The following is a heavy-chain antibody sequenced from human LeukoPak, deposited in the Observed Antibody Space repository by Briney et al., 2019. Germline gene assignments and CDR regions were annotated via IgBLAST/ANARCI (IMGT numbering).Heavy chain of an antibody. CDR1: GFTFSSYS. D-gene: IGHD2-2*01. CDR2: ISSSSSYR. J-gene: IGHJ6*03. CDR3: ARRTDKSTWGYYYMDV. Sequence: GGSLRLSCTGSGFTFSSYSMNWVRQAPGKGLEWVSSISSSSSYRYYEESVKGRFSISRDNARNSLYLQMNSLGAEDTAVYYCARRTDKSTWGYYYMDVWGRGTTVTVSS. V-gene: IGHV3-21*01.